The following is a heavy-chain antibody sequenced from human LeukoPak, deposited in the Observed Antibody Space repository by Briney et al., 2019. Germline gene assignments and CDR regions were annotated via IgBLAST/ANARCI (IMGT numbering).Heavy chain of an antibody. J-gene: IGHJ4*02. V-gene: IGHV3-48*02. CDR1: GFTFRTYS. D-gene: IGHD2-15*01. CDR3: ARDRYCSGGSCV. CDR2: ISSSSSSI. Sequence: GGSLRLSCAASGFTFRTYSMNWVRQAPGKGLEWVSYISSSSSSIFYADSVKGRFTISRDNAKNSLYLQMNSLRDEDTAVYYCARDRYCSGGSCVWGQGTLVTVSS.